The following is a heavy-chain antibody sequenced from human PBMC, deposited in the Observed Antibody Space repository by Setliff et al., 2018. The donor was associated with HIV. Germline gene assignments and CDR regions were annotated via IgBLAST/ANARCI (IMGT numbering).Heavy chain of an antibody. CDR1: GFTFSNSW. Sequence: PGGSLRLSCAASGFTFSNSWMHWVRQAPGKGLVWVSHINNDGRKTTYADSVKGRFTVSRDNAKNTLYLQMNSLRAEDTAVYYCARVASGYDYGWLDPWGQGTLVTVSS. CDR3: ARVASGYDYGWLDP. J-gene: IGHJ5*02. CDR2: INNDGRKT. V-gene: IGHV3-74*03. D-gene: IGHD5-12*01.